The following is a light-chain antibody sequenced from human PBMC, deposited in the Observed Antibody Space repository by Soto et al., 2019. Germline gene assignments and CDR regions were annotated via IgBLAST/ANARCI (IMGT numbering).Light chain of an antibody. CDR2: EVS. V-gene: IGLV2-14*01. CDR3: SSYTSSSTLDV. CDR1: SSDVGYYNY. J-gene: IGLJ1*01. Sequence: QSVQTQPASVSGSPGQSITISCTGTSSDVGYYNYVSWYQQHPGNAPKLIIYEVSNRPAGVSNRFSGSKSGNTASLTISGLQAEDEADYYCSSYTSSSTLDVFGIGTKVTVL.